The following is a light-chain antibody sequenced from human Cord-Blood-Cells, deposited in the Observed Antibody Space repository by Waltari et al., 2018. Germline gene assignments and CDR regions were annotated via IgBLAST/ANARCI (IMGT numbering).Light chain of an antibody. V-gene: IGKV1-12*01. CDR3: QQANSFPPT. CDR2: AAS. CDR1: QGISSW. J-gene: IGKJ1*01. Sequence: DIQMTQSPSSVSAAVGDRVTITCRASQGISSWLAWSQQKPGKVPKLLIYAASSLQSGVPSRFSGSGAGTDFTLTISSLQPEDFATYYCQQANSFPPTFGQGTKVEIK.